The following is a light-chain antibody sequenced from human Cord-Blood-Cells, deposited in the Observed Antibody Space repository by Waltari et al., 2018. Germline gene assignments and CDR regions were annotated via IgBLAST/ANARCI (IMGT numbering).Light chain of an antibody. CDR3: QQSYSTPLT. V-gene: IGKV1-39*01. Sequence: DIQMTQSPSSLSASVGDRVTINCRASQSISSYLNWYQQKPGKAPKLLIYAASSLQIGVPSRFSGSGSGTDFTLTISSLQPEDFATYYCQQSYSTPLTFGGGTKVEIK. J-gene: IGKJ4*01. CDR2: AAS. CDR1: QSISSY.